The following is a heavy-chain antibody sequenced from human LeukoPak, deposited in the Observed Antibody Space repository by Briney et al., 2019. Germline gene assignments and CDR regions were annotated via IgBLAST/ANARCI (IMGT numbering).Heavy chain of an antibody. CDR1: GGSISSGDYY. CDR2: IYYSGST. J-gene: IGHJ4*02. V-gene: IGHV4-30-4*01. CDR3: AREVGYSFRSETDY. D-gene: IGHD5-18*01. Sequence: PSETLSLTCTVSGGSISSGDYYWSWIRQPPGKGLEWIGYIYYSGSTYYNPSLKSRVTISVDTSENQFSLKLSSVTAADTAVYYCAREVGYSFRSETDYWGQGTLVTVSS.